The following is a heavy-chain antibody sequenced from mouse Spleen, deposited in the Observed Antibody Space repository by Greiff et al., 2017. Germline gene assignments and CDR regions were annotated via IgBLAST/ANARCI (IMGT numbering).Heavy chain of an antibody. CDR2: IHPNSGST. V-gene: IGHV1-64*01. J-gene: IGHJ3*01. CDR1: GYTFTSYW. CDR3: ARDGAGAWFAY. Sequence: QVQLQQPGAELVKPGASVKFSCKASGYTFTSYWMHWVKQRPGQGLEWIGMIHPNSGSTNYNEKFKSKATLTVDTSSSTAYMQLSSLTSEDSAVYYCARDGAGAWFAYWGQGTLVTVSA. D-gene: IGHD3-3*01.